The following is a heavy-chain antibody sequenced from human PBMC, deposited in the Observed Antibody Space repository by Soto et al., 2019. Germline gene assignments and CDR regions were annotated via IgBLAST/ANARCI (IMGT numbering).Heavy chain of an antibody. V-gene: IGHV4-34*01. CDR1: GGSFSGYY. J-gene: IGHJ6*03. D-gene: IGHD3-3*01. Sequence: PSETLSLTCAVYGGSFSGYYWSCIRQPPGKGLEWIGEINHSGSTNYNPSLKSRVTISVDTSKNQFSLKLSSVTAADTAVYYCARERVVIRYYYYLDVWGKGTTVTV. CDR2: INHSGST. CDR3: ARERVVIRYYYYLDV.